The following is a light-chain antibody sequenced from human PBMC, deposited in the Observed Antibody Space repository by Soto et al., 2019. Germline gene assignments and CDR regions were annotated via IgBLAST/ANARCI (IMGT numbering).Light chain of an antibody. CDR3: ASWDDSLSGVL. V-gene: IGLV1-44*01. CDR2: NNH. CDR1: SSNIGSNP. J-gene: IGLJ2*01. Sequence: QSVLTQSPSASGTPGQRVTISCSGSSSNIGSNPVHWYQQLPGSAPKLLIHNNHQRPAGVPDRFSASKSGTSASLAIGGLQSEDEADYYCASWDDSLSGVLFCGGTKLTVL.